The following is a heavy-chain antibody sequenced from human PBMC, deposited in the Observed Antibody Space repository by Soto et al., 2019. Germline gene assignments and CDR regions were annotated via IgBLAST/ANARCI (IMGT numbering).Heavy chain of an antibody. D-gene: IGHD6-13*01. V-gene: IGHV4-39*01. CDR2: IYYSGST. CDR1: GGSISSSSYY. Sequence: PSETLSLTCTVSGGSISSSSYYWGWIRQPPGKGLEWIGSIYYSGSTYYNPSLKSRVTISVDTSKNQFSLKLSSVTAADTAVYYCARHPYSSPFDYWGQGTLVTVS. CDR3: ARHPYSSPFDY. J-gene: IGHJ4*02.